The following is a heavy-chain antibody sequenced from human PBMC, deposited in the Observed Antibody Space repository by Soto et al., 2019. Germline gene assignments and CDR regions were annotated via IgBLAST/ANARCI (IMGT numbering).Heavy chain of an antibody. CDR1: GFTVSSNY. V-gene: IGHV3-66*01. D-gene: IGHD2-8*01. CDR3: ARETSRSGTNTWFDD. J-gene: IGHJ5*02. Sequence: PGGSLRLSCAASGFTVSSNYMSWVRQAPGKGLEWVSVIYSGGTTYYADSVKGRFTISRDNSKNTLYLQMNSLRAEDTAVYYCARETSRSGTNTWFDDWGQGTLVTVSS. CDR2: IYSGGTT.